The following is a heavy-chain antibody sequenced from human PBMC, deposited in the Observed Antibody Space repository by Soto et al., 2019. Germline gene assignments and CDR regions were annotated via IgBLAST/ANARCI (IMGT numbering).Heavy chain of an antibody. J-gene: IGHJ3*02. Sequence: EVQLVESGGGLVQPGGSLRLSCAASGFIVSSSHMSWVRQAPGKGLEWVAISYSGGTTVYADSVKGRFTMSRDTSENTLYLQMNSLRADDTARYYFVSRSGSPNGDLRGAFDIWGPGTMVIVST. V-gene: IGHV3-66*01. CDR1: GFIVSSSH. CDR3: VSRSGSPNGDLRGAFDI. D-gene: IGHD3-10*01. CDR2: SYSGGTT.